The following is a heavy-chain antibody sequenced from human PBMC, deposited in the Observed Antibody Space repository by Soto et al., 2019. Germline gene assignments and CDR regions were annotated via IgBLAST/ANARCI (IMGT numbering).Heavy chain of an antibody. CDR2: IVPMFGTT. CDR3: ARDLADVHLWDAFDV. J-gene: IGHJ3*01. V-gene: IGHV1-69*01. D-gene: IGHD6-13*01. CDR1: GDTFNSYG. Sequence: QVQLVQSGPELKKPGSSVKVSCKAPGDTFNSYGISWVRQAPGQGLEWMGGIVPMFGTTNLALKFEDRVTITADEFTTTVYMEIRGLTSDDTAVYYCARDLADVHLWDAFDVWGHGTRVTVSS.